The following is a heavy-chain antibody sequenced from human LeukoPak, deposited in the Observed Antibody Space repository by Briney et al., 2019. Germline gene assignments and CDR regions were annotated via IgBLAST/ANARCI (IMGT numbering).Heavy chain of an antibody. CDR2: ISGSGGST. V-gene: IGHV3-23*01. Sequence: WGSLRLSCAASGFIFSSYAMSWVRQAPGKGLEWVSAISGSGGSTYFADSVQGRFTMSRDNSKNTLYLQMNSLRAEDTAVYYCAKDYYGDLYYFDYWGQGTLVTVSS. CDR3: AKDYYGDLYYFDY. D-gene: IGHD4-17*01. CDR1: GFIFSSYA. J-gene: IGHJ4*02.